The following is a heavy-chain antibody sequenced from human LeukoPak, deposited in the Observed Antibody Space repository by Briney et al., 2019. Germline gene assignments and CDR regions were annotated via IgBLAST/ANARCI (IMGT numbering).Heavy chain of an antibody. CDR2: ISYSGTT. V-gene: IGHV4-59*08. Sequence: SETLSLTCTVSGGSVRSYSWSWIRRPPGKGLEWIGYISYSGTTNYNPSLKSRVTISLDTTMNHFSLRLSSVTAADTAVYSCARHGGESMVAAVLHAFDIWGQGTMVTVSS. CDR3: ARHGGESMVAAVLHAFDI. CDR1: GGSVRSYS. J-gene: IGHJ3*02. D-gene: IGHD2-15*01.